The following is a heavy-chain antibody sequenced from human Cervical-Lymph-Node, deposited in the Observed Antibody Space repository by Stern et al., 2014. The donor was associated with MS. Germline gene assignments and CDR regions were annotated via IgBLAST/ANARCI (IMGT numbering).Heavy chain of an antibody. CDR3: ARIRRWLQLHDY. CDR2: LFSNDEK. J-gene: IGHJ4*02. Sequence: QVTLKESGPVLVKPTETLTLTCTVSGFSLSNARMGVSWIRQPPGNALEWLGHLFSNDEKSYSTSLKSRLTISKDTSKSQVVLTMTNMDPVDTATYYCARIRRWLQLHDYWGQGTLVTVSS. V-gene: IGHV2-26*01. D-gene: IGHD5-24*01. CDR1: GFSLSNARMG.